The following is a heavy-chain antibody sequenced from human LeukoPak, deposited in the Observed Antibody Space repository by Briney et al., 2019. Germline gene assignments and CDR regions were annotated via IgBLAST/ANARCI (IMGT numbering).Heavy chain of an antibody. D-gene: IGHD2-15*01. CDR1: GYTFTSYG. Sequence: ASVKVSCKASGYTFTSYGISWVRQAPEQGLEWMGWISAYNGNTNYAQKLQGRVTMTTDTSTTTAYMELRSLRSDDTAIYYCARGDGYCSGGSCMIFDYWGQGTLVTVSS. V-gene: IGHV1-18*01. J-gene: IGHJ4*02. CDR3: ARGDGYCSGGSCMIFDY. CDR2: ISAYNGNT.